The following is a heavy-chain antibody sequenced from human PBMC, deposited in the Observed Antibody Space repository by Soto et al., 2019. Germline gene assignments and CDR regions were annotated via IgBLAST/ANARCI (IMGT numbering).Heavy chain of an antibody. V-gene: IGHV3-21*01. CDR2: ISSSSSYI. CDR3: ARDLPVVVAATPETVSDY. J-gene: IGHJ4*02. CDR1: GFTFSSYS. D-gene: IGHD2-15*01. Sequence: EVPLVESGGGLVKPGGSLRLSCAASGFTFSSYSMNWVRQAPGKGLEWVSSISSSSSYIYYADSVKGRFTISRDNAKNSLYLQMNSLRAEDTAVYYCARDLPVVVAATPETVSDYWGQGTLVTVSS.